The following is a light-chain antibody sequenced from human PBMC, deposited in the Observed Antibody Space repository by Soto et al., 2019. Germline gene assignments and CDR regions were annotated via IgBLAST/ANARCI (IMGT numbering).Light chain of an antibody. CDR2: AAS. J-gene: IGKJ4*01. CDR3: QQYYSFPLT. Sequence: DIQMTRSPSSLSASVGDRGTVTCRASQSISSYLNWYPQKPGKAPKLPIYAASTLQSGVPSRFSGSGSGTDFTLSMSCLLPEDFATYYCQQYYSFPLTCGGGTKVDIK. CDR1: QSISSY. V-gene: IGKV1-39*01.